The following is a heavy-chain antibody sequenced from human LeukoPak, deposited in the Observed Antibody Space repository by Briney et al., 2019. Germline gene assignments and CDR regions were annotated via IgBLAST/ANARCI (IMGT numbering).Heavy chain of an antibody. CDR2: FDPEDGET. D-gene: IGHD3-10*01. J-gene: IGHJ6*03. CDR3: ARSLRVRGVPDYMDV. CDR1: GYTLTELS. Sequence: ASVKVSCKVSGYTLTELSMHWVRQAPGKGLEWMGGFDPEDGETIYAQKFQGRVTMTEDTSTDTAYMELSSLRADDTAVYYCARSLRVRGVPDYMDVWGKGTTVTISS. V-gene: IGHV1-24*01.